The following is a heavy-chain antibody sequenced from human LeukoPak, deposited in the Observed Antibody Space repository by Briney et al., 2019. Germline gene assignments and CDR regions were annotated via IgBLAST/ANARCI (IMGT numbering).Heavy chain of an antibody. CDR2: MNPNSGNT. V-gene: IGHV1-8*01. Sequence: ASVKVSCKASGYTFTSYDINWVRQATGQGLEWMGWMNPNSGNTGYAQKFQGRVTMTRNTSISTAYMELSSLRPEDTAVYYCARDCSGGSCYNWFDPWGQGTLVTVSS. D-gene: IGHD2-15*01. J-gene: IGHJ5*02. CDR3: ARDCSGGSCYNWFDP. CDR1: GYTFTSYD.